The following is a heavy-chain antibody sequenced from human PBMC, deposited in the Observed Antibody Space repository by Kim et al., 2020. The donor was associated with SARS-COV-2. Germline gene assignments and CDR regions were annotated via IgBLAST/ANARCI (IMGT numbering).Heavy chain of an antibody. V-gene: IGHV3-53*01. CDR3: VRNPSEQTGSFDP. D-gene: IGHD3-9*01. Sequence: YTDSVKGPFTISRDTSKIILLLQMNSLRAEDTALYCCVRNPSEQTGSFDPWGQGTLVTVSS. J-gene: IGHJ5*02.